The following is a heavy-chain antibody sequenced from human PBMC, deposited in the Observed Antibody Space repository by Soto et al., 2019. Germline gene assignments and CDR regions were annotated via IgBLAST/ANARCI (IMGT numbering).Heavy chain of an antibody. V-gene: IGHV1-2*02. Sequence: ASVNVSCKASGYTFTGYYMHWVRQAPGQGLEWMGWINPNSGGTNYAQKFQGRVTMTRDTSISTAYMELSRLRSDDTAVYYCASYRLWSGRYYYGMDVWGQGTTVTVSS. CDR2: INPNSGGT. CDR1: GYTFTGYY. J-gene: IGHJ6*02. D-gene: IGHD3-3*01. CDR3: ASYRLWSGRYYYGMDV.